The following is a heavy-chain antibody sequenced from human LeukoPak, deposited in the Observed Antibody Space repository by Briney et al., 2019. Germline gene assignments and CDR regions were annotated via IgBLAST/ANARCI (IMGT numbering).Heavy chain of an antibody. V-gene: IGHV1-69*05. CDR3: ARAHIVVVPAAMGPYYFDY. J-gene: IGHJ4*02. CDR2: IIPIFGTA. CDR1: VGTFSSYV. Sequence: SVKVSCKASVGTFSSYVISWVRQAPGQGLEWMGGIIPIFGTANYAQKFQGRVTITTDESTSTAYMELSSLRSEDTAVYYCARAHIVVVPAAMGPYYFDYWGQGTLVTVSS. D-gene: IGHD2-2*01.